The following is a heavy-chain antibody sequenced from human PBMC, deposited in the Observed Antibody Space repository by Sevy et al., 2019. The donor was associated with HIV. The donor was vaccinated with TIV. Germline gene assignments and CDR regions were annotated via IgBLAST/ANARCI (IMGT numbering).Heavy chain of an antibody. Sequence: GGSLRLSCAASGFTFSKYWMGWVRQAPGKGLEWVANIKQDAGQKYYVDSVKGRFTISRDNAKNSLYLQMNSLGAEDTAVYFSARDDGNYYFHYWGQGTLVTVSS. D-gene: IGHD1-7*01. CDR2: IKQDAGQK. CDR1: GFTFSKYW. V-gene: IGHV3-7*01. CDR3: ARDDGNYYFHY. J-gene: IGHJ4*02.